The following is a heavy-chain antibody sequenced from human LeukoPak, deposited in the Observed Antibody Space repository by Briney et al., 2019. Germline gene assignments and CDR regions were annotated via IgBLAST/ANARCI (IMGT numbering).Heavy chain of an antibody. CDR3: ARSLTSPVPKY. D-gene: IGHD3-10*02. Sequence: GGSLRLSCVASGFPFSDHWMNWVRQAPGKGLEWVANMNLDGTETYYVDSVKGRFTISRHNAKNTLYLQMDSLRVEGTAVYYCARSLTSPVPKYWGQGTLVTVSS. CDR1: GFPFSDHW. CDR2: MNLDGTET. V-gene: IGHV3-7*01. J-gene: IGHJ4*01.